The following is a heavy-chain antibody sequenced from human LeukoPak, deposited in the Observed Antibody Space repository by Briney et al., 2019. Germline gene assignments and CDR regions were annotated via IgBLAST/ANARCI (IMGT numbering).Heavy chain of an antibody. CDR2: ISSSSSYI. D-gene: IGHD2-21*02. CDR3: AREVNCGADCYAFDI. V-gene: IGHV3-21*01. CDR1: GFTFSSYS. Sequence: GGSLRLSCAASGFTFSSYSMNWVRQAPGKGLEWVSSISSSSSYIYYADSVKGRFTISRDNAKNSLYLQMNSLRAEDTAVYYCAREVNCGADCYAFDIWGQGTMVTVSS. J-gene: IGHJ3*02.